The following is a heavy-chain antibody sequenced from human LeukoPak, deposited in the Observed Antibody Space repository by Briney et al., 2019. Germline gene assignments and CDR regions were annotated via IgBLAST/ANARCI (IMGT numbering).Heavy chain of an antibody. V-gene: IGHV1-18*01. CDR2: ISAYNGNT. J-gene: IGHJ4*02. Sequence: ASVKVSCKASGYTFTSYGISWVRQAPGQGLEWMGWISAYNGNTNHAQKLQGRVTMTTDTSTSTAYMELRSLRSDDTAVYYCAASAYYDSSGAEFDYWGQGTLVTVSS. CDR1: GYTFTSYG. CDR3: AASAYYDSSGAEFDY. D-gene: IGHD3-22*01.